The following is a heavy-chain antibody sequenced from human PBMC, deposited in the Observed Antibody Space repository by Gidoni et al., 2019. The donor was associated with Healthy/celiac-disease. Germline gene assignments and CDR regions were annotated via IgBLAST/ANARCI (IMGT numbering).Heavy chain of an antibody. CDR1: GVTFSSYA. J-gene: IGHJ4*02. CDR2: ISYDGSNK. CDR3: ARDLYYDSSGYPDY. V-gene: IGHV3-30-3*01. D-gene: IGHD3-22*01. Sequence: QVQLVESGGGVVQPGRSLRLSCAASGVTFSSYAMHWVRQAPGKGLEWVAVISYDGSNKYYADSVKGRFTISRDNSKNTLYLQMNSLRAEDTAVYYCARDLYYDSSGYPDYWGQGTLVTVSS.